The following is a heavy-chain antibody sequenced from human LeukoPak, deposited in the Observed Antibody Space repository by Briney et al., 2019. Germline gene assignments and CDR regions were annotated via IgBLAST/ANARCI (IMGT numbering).Heavy chain of an antibody. V-gene: IGHV1-18*01. J-gene: IGHJ4*02. D-gene: IGHD3-16*02. CDR2: VSGYNGNT. Sequence: ASVKVSCKTSGYTFTSHGINWLRQAPGQGLEWMGWVSGYNGNTDYAQKFQGRVTMTTDRSANTVYMELRSLRSDDTAVYYCARDRPVMITFGGVIIAAYWGQGTLVSVSS. CDR3: ARDRPVMITFGGVIIAAY. CDR1: GYTFTSHG.